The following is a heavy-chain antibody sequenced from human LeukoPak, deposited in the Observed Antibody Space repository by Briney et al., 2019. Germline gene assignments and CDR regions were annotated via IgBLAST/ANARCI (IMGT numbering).Heavy chain of an antibody. V-gene: IGHV4-34*01. CDR2: INHSGST. CDR1: GGSFSGYY. J-gene: IGHJ6*02. D-gene: IGHD6-13*01. Sequence: SETLSLTCAVYGGSFSGYYWSWIRQPPGKGLEWIGEINHSGSTNYNPSLKSRVTISVDTSKNQFSLKLSSVTAADTAVYYCASENSSSWYGGGMDVWGQGTTVTVSS. CDR3: ASENSSSWYGGGMDV.